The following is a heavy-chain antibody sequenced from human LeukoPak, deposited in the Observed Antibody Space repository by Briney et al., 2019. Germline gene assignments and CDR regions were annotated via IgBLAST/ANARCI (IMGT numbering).Heavy chain of an antibody. CDR3: ARIWDTAILSLDY. Sequence: ASGKVACKAAGYTFTSYGISWVRQAPGQGLEWMGWISAYNGNTNYAQKLQGRVTMTTDTSTSTAYMELRSLRSDDTAVYYCARIWDTAILSLDYWGQGTLVTVSS. CDR1: GYTFTSYG. D-gene: IGHD5-18*01. CDR2: ISAYNGNT. V-gene: IGHV1-18*01. J-gene: IGHJ4*02.